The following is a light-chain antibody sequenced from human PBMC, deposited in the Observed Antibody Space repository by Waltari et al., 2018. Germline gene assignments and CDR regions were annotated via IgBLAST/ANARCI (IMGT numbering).Light chain of an antibody. CDR3: CSYAGNYTWV. V-gene: IGLV2-11*01. Sequence: QSALTQPRSVSGSPGQSVTISCTGTSSAVGSYKYVSWYQQHPGKALKPMIYDVSKRPSGVPDRFAGSKSGTTASLTISGLQAEDEADYYCCSYAGNYTWVFGGGTKLTVL. CDR1: SSAVGSYKY. J-gene: IGLJ3*02. CDR2: DVS.